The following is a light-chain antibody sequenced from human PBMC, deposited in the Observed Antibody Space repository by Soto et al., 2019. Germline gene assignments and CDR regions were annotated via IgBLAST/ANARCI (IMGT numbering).Light chain of an antibody. Sequence: EIVLTQSPGTLSLSPGERATLSCRASQTVINTYLAWYQQKPGQAPRLLIYGASSRATGVPDRFSGSGSGTVFTLTISRLEPEDFAVYFCQQYGSSPLTFGGGTKVEIK. CDR3: QQYGSSPLT. V-gene: IGKV3-20*01. CDR2: GAS. J-gene: IGKJ4*01. CDR1: QTVINTY.